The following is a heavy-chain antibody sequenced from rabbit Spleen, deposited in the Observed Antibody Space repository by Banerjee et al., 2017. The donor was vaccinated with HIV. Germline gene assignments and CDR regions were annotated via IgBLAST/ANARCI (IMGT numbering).Heavy chain of an antibody. J-gene: IGHJ4*01. D-gene: IGHD6-1*01. CDR2: INVATGKP. Sequence: QEQLVESGGGLVQPEGSLTLTCTASGVSFSSSSYMCWVRQAPGKGLEWIACINVATGKPVYATWAKGRFTISRTSSTTVTLRMTSLTAADTATYFCARSDNSYRIFDLWGQGTLVTVS. CDR1: GVSFSSSSY. CDR3: ARSDNSYRIFDL. V-gene: IGHV1S45*01.